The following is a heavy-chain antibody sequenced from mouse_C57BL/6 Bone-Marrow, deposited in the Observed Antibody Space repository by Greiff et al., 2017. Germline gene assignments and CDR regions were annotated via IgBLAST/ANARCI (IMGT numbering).Heavy chain of an antibody. J-gene: IGHJ3*01. CDR1: GYTFTDYY. CDR2: INPYNGGT. CDR3: ARKTAWFAY. V-gene: IGHV1-19*01. Sequence: EVKLMESGPVLVKPGASVKMSCKASGYTFTDYYMNWVKQSHGKSLEWIGVINPYNGGTSYNQKFKGKATLTVDKSSSTAYMELNSLTSEDSAVCYCARKTAWFAYWGQGTLVTVSA.